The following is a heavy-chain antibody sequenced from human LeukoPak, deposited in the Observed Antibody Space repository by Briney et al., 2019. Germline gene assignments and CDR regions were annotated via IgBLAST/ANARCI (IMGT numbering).Heavy chain of an antibody. CDR2: ISGSDGST. CDR3: AKDGGSLGEVRD. D-gene: IGHD3-16*01. Sequence: GGSLRLSCAASGFTFSSFGMTWVRQAPGMGLEWVSGISGSDGSTYYADSVMGRFTISRDNSKDTLYLHMNSLRAEDTAVYYCAKDGGSLGEVRDWGQGTLVTVSS. CDR1: GFTFSSFG. V-gene: IGHV3-23*01. J-gene: IGHJ4*02.